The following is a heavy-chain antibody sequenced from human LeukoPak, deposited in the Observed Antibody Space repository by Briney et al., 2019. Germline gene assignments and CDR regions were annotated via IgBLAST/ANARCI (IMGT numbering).Heavy chain of an antibody. CDR1: GFTFSSYG. V-gene: IGHV3-30*02. CDR2: IRYDGNNQ. J-gene: IGHJ4*02. Sequence: GGSLRLSCAASGFTFSSYGIHWVRQAPGKGLEWVAFIRYDGNNQYYADSVKGRFSISRDNSKSMGDLQMNSLRAEDTAVYYCAKDNTYGWDYIDHWGRGILVTVSS. D-gene: IGHD3-10*01. CDR3: AKDNTYGWDYIDH.